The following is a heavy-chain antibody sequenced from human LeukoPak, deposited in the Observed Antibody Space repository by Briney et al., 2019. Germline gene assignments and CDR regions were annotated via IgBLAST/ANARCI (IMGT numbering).Heavy chain of an antibody. CDR2: IYYTGIT. D-gene: IGHD3-22*01. J-gene: IGHJ3*02. CDR3: ARAYDSSGYDGFYI. Sequence: AETLSLTCTVSGGFVSSGTKYWNWIGQRQGKGLEWIGYIYYTGITNYNPSLNSPVTISVDTSKNPYSMKLSSGTATDTAVYYCARAYDSSGYDGFYICGQGTMVTVSS. CDR1: GGFVSSGTKY. V-gene: IGHV4-61*01.